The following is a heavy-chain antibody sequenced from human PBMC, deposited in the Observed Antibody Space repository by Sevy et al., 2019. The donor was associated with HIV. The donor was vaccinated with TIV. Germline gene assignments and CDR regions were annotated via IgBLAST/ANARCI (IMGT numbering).Heavy chain of an antibody. CDR1: GFTFSSYA. V-gene: IGHV3-30-3*01. D-gene: IGHD3-10*01. CDR2: ISYDGSNK. Sequence: GGSLRLSCAASGFTFSSYAMHWVRQAPGKGVEWVAVISYDGSNKYYADSVKGRFTISRDNSKNTLYLQMNSLRAEDTAVYYCARDPGVLWFGEPYYFDYWGQGTLVTVSS. J-gene: IGHJ4*02. CDR3: ARDPGVLWFGEPYYFDY.